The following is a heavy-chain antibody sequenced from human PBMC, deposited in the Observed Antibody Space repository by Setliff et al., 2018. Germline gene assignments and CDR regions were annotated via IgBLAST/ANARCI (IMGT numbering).Heavy chain of an antibody. V-gene: IGHV3-21*01. CDR2: ISSSSNYI. CDR3: ARGTMIRGVRIGYYYYYYMDV. Sequence: GGSLRLSCVASGFTFSNYEMNWVRQAPGKGLEWVSSISSSSNYIYYAESLKGRFTISRDNAKNSLYLQMNSLRAEDTAVYYCARGTMIRGVRIGYYYYYYMDVWGRGTTVTVSS. J-gene: IGHJ6*03. CDR1: GFTFSNYE. D-gene: IGHD3-10*01.